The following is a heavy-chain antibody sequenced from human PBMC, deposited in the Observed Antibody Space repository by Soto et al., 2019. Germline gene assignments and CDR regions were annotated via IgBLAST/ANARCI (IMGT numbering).Heavy chain of an antibody. V-gene: IGHV3-30-3*01. CDR1: GFTFSSYA. Sequence: GGSLRLSCAASGFTFSSYAMHWVRQAPGKGLEWVAVISYDGSNKYYADSVKGRFTISRDNSKNTLYLQMNSLRAEDTAVYYCARGGLPATVAGVTNFDYWGQGTLVTVSS. CDR3: ARGGLPATVAGVTNFDY. D-gene: IGHD6-19*01. J-gene: IGHJ4*02. CDR2: ISYDGSNK.